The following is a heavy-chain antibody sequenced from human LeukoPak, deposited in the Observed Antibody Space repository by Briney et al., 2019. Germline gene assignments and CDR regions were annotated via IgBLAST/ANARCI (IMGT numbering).Heavy chain of an antibody. CDR3: ARMGRWTYYYYYYGMDV. V-gene: IGHV1-18*01. CDR1: GYTFTSYG. D-gene: IGHD4-17*01. Sequence: ASVKVSCKASGYTFTSYGISWVRQAPGQGLEWMGWISAYNGNTSYAQKLQGRVTMTTDTSTSTAYMELRSLRSDDTAVYYCARMGRWTYYYYYYGMDVWGQGTTVTVSS. J-gene: IGHJ6*02. CDR2: ISAYNGNT.